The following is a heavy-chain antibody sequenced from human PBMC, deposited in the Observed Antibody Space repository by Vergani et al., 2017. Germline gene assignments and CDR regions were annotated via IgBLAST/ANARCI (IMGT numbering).Heavy chain of an antibody. J-gene: IGHJ4*02. CDR1: GFTVSSNY. V-gene: IGHV3-30*03. Sequence: VQLVESGGGLVQPGGSLRLSCAASGFTVSSNYMSWVRQAPGKGLEWVAVISYDGSNKYYADSVKGRFTISRDNSKNTLYLQMNSLRAEDTAVYYCARAIAVAGLKNFDYWGQGTLVTVSS. CDR2: ISYDGSNK. CDR3: ARAIAVAGLKNFDY. D-gene: IGHD6-19*01.